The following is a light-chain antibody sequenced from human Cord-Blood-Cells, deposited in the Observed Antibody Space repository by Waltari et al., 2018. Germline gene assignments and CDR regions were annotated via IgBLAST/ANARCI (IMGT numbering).Light chain of an antibody. V-gene: IGLV2-23*01. CDR3: CSYAGSSTLGV. CDR1: SSDVGRYNL. CDR2: EGS. Sequence: QSALTQPASVSGSPGQSITISCTGTSSDVGRYNLLSCYQQHPAKAPNLMIYEGSKRPSGVSNRFSGSKSGNTASLTISGLQAEDEADYYCCSYAGSSTLGVFGGGTKLTVL. J-gene: IGLJ2*01.